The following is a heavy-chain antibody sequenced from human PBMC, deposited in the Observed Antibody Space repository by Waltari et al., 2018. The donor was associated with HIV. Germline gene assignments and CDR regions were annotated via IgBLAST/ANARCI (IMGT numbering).Heavy chain of an antibody. V-gene: IGHV3-30*18. Sequence: QVQLVESGGGVVQPGRSLRLSCAASGFTFSGYGMHWVRQAPGKGLEWVEVKSYDGSNKYFAESVKGRFTISRDNSKHTLYLQMSSLRAEDTAVYYCAKGDRGLGIFYYYYYAMDVWGRGTTVTVSS. CDR1: GFTFSGYG. J-gene: IGHJ6*02. D-gene: IGHD3-10*01. CDR2: KSYDGSNK. CDR3: AKGDRGLGIFYYYYYAMDV.